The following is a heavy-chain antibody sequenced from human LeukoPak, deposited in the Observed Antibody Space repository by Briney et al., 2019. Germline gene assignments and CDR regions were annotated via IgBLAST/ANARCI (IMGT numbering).Heavy chain of an antibody. D-gene: IGHD1-26*01. J-gene: IGHJ6*02. CDR2: ISSSSSPI. CDR3: ARDRGSREDGMDV. CDR1: GFTFSTYS. V-gene: IGHV3-48*01. Sequence: GGSLRLSCAASGFTFSTYSMNWVRQAPGKGLEWVSYISSSSSPIYYADSVKGRFTISRDNSKNTLYLQMNSLRAEDTAVYYCARDRGSREDGMDVWGQGTTVTVSS.